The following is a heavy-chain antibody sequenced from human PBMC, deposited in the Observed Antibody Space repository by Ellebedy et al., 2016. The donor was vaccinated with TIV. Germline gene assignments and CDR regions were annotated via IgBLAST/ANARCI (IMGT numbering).Heavy chain of an antibody. V-gene: IGHV3-30-3*01. D-gene: IGHD3-10*01. CDR1: GFTFSDYA. Sequence: GESLKISCAASGFTFSDYAMHWVRQAPGKGLEWVAVMSYDETYKLYADSVKGRFTISRDTSKSTLYLQVDSLTPEDTAVYYCGRDFSHYGSGSYITHWGQGTLVTVSA. CDR3: GRDFSHYGSGSYITH. CDR2: MSYDETYK. J-gene: IGHJ4*02.